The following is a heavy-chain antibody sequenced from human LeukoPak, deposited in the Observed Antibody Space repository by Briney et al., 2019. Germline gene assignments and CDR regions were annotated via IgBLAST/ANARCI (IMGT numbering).Heavy chain of an antibody. CDR3: ARKMTWGRMDV. D-gene: IGHD3-16*01. CDR1: GGTFSSYA. Sequence: ASVKVSCKASGGTFSSYAISWVRQAPGQGLEWMGWINPNSGGTNYAQKFQGRVTMTRDTSISTAYMELSRLRSDDTAVYYCARKMTWGRMDVWGQGTTVTVSS. CDR2: INPNSGGT. J-gene: IGHJ6*02. V-gene: IGHV1-2*02.